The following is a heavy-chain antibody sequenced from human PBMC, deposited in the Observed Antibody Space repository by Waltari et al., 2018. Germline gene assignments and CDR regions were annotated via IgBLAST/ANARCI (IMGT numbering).Heavy chain of an antibody. CDR2: IKQDGSEK. CDR1: GFTFSSHW. J-gene: IGHJ4*02. CDR3: ARDPGD. Sequence: EVQLVESGGGLVQPGGSLRLSCAASGFTFSSHWMSWVRQAPGKGLEWVANIKQDGSEKYYVDSVKGRFTISRDNAKNSLYLQMNSLRAEDTAVYYCARDPGDWGQGTLVTVSS. V-gene: IGHV3-7*01.